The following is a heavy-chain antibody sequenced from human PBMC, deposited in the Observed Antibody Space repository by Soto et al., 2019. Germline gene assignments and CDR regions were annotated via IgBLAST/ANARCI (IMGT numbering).Heavy chain of an antibody. CDR3: ARGQRGVVVAPAALPFPFDS. V-gene: IGHV1-69*02. Sequence: QVQLVQSGAEVKKPGSSVKVSCKTSGGTFNTYPISWVRQAPGQGLEWMGTIIPILDIANYAQKFQGRVTIPADKSTGTAYMELSSLESEDTAVHYCARGQRGVVVAPAALPFPFDSWGQGTLVTVSS. J-gene: IGHJ5*01. CDR1: GGTFNTYP. D-gene: IGHD2-2*01. CDR2: IIPILDIA.